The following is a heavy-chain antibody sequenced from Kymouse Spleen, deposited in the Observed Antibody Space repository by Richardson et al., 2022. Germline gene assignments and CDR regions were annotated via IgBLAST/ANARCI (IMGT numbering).Heavy chain of an antibody. CDR1: GFTFSSYW. J-gene: IGHJ6*02. D-gene: IGHD5-18,IGHD5-18*01. CDR3: ARGQLWLRGYYYYGMDV. CDR2: INSDGSST. V-gene: IGHV3-74*01. Sequence: EVQLVESGGGLVQPGGSLRLSCAASGFTFSSYWMHWVRQAPGKGLVWVSRINSDGSSTSYADSVKGRFTISRDNAKNTLYLQMNSLRAEDTAVYYCARGQLWLRGYYYYGMDVWGQGTTVTVSS.